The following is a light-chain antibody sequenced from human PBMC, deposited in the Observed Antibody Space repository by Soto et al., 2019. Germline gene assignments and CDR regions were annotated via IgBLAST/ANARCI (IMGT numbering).Light chain of an antibody. CDR1: QSINDW. CDR3: QQFFNYPRT. V-gene: IGKV1-5*01. Sequence: DIQMTQSPSTLSASVGDRVTITCRASQSINDWLAWYQQKPGKAPKLLIYDASNLESGVPSRFSGSGFGTEFTLTISRLQPDDFATYSCQQFFNYPRTFGQGTKVEIK. CDR2: DAS. J-gene: IGKJ1*01.